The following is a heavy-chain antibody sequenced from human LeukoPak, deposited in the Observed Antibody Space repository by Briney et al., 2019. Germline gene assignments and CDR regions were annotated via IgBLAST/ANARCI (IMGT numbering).Heavy chain of an antibody. V-gene: IGHV3-53*01. CDR3: AAEGVPAAIGANNWFDP. Sequence: GGSLRLSCAASGFTFSSYSMNWVRQAPGKGLEWVSVIYSGGSTYYADSVKGRFTISRDNSKNTLYLQMNSLRAEDTAVYYCAAEGVPAAIGANNWFDPWGQGTLVTVSS. J-gene: IGHJ5*02. CDR1: GFTFSSYS. CDR2: IYSGGST. D-gene: IGHD2-2*02.